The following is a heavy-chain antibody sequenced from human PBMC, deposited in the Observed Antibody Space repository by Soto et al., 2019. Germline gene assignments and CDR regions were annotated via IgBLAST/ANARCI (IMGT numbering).Heavy chain of an antibody. D-gene: IGHD6-13*01. J-gene: IGHJ4*02. CDR1: GYAFAGPY. CDR3: VLTAADNFDY. Sequence: CTACGYAFAGPYMDWVRQARVQGLDSMGSITPNSAGTNYAQKFQGRVTMTTDTSISTAYMELSRVRSDDAPVYSCVLTAADNFDYWGQGTMVTVSS. CDR2: ITPNSAGT. V-gene: IGHV1-2*02.